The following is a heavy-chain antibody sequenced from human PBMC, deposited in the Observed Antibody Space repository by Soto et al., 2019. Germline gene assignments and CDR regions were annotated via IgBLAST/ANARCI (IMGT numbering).Heavy chain of an antibody. Sequence: EVQLLESGGGLVQPGGSLRLSCAASGFTFSSYAMSWVRQAPGKGLEWVSAISGSGGSTYYADSVKGRFTISRDNSKNTLYLKMNSLRAEDTAVYYWAKDLSDWGYYGWGGGGYWGQGTLVTVSS. V-gene: IGHV3-23*01. CDR1: GFTFSSYA. J-gene: IGHJ4*02. CDR2: ISGSGGST. D-gene: IGHD3-10*01. CDR3: AKDLSDWGYYGWGGGGY.